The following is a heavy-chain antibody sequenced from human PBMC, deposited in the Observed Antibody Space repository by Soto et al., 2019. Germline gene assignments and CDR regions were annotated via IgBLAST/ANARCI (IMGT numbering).Heavy chain of an antibody. CDR3: ARGDIVATDSFDY. CDR1: GGSISSSSYY. J-gene: IGHJ4*02. CDR2: IYYSGST. D-gene: IGHD5-12*01. V-gene: IGHV4-39*01. Sequence: QLQLQESGPGLVKPSETLSLTCTVSGGSISSSSYYWGWIRQPPGKGLEWIGSIYYSGSTYYNPSLKSRVTISVHTSKNQFSLKLSSVTAADTAVYYCARGDIVATDSFDYWGQGTLVTVSS.